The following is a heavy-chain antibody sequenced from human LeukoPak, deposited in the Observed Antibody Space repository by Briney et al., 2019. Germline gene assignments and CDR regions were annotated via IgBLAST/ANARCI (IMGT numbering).Heavy chain of an antibody. J-gene: IGHJ4*02. CDR3: ARGTTGSRFYFDF. D-gene: IGHD1-1*01. CDR2: INLDGIRT. CDR1: GFTFSSYW. V-gene: IGHV3-74*01. Sequence: GGSLRLSCAASGFTFSSYWMHWVRQAPGKGLVWFSRINLDGIRTYYADSVKGRFTISRDNAKNMLYLQMNSLRAEDTAVYYCARGTTGSRFYFDFWGQGTLVTVSS.